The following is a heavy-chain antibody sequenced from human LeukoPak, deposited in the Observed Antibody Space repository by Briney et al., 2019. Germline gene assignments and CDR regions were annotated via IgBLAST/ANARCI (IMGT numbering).Heavy chain of an antibody. D-gene: IGHD3-10*01. CDR1: GGSVSSGSYY. CDR2: IYISGST. J-gene: IGHJ6*03. CDR3: ARGLYGSGSYYTYSYYYMDV. Sequence: SETLSLTCTVSGGSVSSGSYYWSWIRQPAGKGLEWIGRIYISGSTNYNPSLKSRVTISVDTSKNQFSLKLSSVTAADTAVYYCARGLYGSGSYYTYSYYYMDVWGKGTTVTISS. V-gene: IGHV4-61*02.